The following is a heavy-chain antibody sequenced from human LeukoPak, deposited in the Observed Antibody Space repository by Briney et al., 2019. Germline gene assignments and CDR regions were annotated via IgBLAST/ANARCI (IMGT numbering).Heavy chain of an antibody. Sequence: PGGSLRLSCAASGFTFSSYAMSWVRQAPGKGLEWISYISGTGNTIYYADSVKGRFTISRDNAKNSLYLQMNSLTAEDTAVYYCARGHYYYYMDVWGKGTTVTVSS. CDR1: GFTFSSYA. CDR2: ISGTGNTI. J-gene: IGHJ6*03. V-gene: IGHV3-48*01. CDR3: ARGHYYYYMDV.